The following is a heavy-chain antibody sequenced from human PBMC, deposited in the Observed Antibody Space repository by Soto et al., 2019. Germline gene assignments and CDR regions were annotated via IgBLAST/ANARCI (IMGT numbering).Heavy chain of an antibody. Sequence: ASVEVCCKDSGDTLTSYDRKWVRQDKRQGLEWMGWMNPNSGNTGYAQKFQGRVTMTRDTSTSTVYMELSSLRSEDTAVYYCARSITMVRGVIINDYWGQGTLVTVSS. V-gene: IGHV1-8*01. J-gene: IGHJ4*02. CDR2: MNPNSGNT. D-gene: IGHD3-10*01. CDR3: ARSITMVRGVIINDY. CDR1: GDTLTSYD.